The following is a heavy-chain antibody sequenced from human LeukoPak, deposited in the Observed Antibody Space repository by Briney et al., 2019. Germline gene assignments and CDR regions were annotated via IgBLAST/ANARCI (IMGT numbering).Heavy chain of an antibody. V-gene: IGHV4-61*01. CDR2: IYYSGST. CDR1: GGSVSSGSYY. D-gene: IGHD5-12*01. Sequence: SETLSLTCTVSGGSVSSGSYYWSWLRQPPGKGLEWIGYIYYSGSTNYNPSLKSRVTISVDTSKNQFSLKLSSVTAADTAVYYCATGYSGPDAFDIWGQGTMVTVSS. J-gene: IGHJ3*02. CDR3: ATGYSGPDAFDI.